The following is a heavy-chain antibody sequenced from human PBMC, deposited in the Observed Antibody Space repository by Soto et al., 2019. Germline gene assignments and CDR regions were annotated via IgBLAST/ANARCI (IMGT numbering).Heavy chain of an antibody. V-gene: IGHV3-15*01. CDR3: TTDKRVPAGYDFWSGYYY. CDR2: IKSKTDGGTT. J-gene: IGHJ4*02. CDR1: GFTFSNAW. D-gene: IGHD3-3*01. Sequence: GGSLRLSCAASGFTFSNAWMSWVRQAPGKGLEWVGRIKSKTDGGTTDYAAPVKGRFTISRDDSKNTLYLQMNSLKTEDTAVYYCTTDKRVPAGYDFWSGYYYWGQGTLVTVSS.